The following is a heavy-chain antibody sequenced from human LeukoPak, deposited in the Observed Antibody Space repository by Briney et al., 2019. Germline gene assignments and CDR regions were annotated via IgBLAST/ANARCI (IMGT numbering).Heavy chain of an antibody. CDR1: GFTFSGYA. Sequence: GGSLRLSCAASGFTFSGYAMNWVRQAPGKGLEWLSHISSTGRTIYYADSVKGRLTISRDNAKNSLYLQMNGLRAEDAAVYYCAKSDPYGDSLIEIWGQGALVTVSS. J-gene: IGHJ4*02. CDR2: ISSTGRTI. V-gene: IGHV3-48*03. D-gene: IGHD4-17*01. CDR3: AKSDPYGDSLIEI.